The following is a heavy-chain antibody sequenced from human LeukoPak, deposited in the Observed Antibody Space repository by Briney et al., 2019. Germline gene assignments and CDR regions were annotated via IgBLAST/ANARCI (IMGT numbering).Heavy chain of an antibody. CDR3: AKDIVPGYYDSYCFDY. CDR1: GFTFDSYS. CDR2: ISWDGGTT. J-gene: IGHJ4*02. Sequence: GGSLRLSCATSGFTFDSYSMHWVRQAPGKGLEWVSLISWDGGTTKYADSLKGRFTISRDNSKNTLYLQMNSLRAEDTAVCYCAKDIVPGYYDSYCFDYWGQGTLVTVSS. V-gene: IGHV3-43*01. D-gene: IGHD3-22*01.